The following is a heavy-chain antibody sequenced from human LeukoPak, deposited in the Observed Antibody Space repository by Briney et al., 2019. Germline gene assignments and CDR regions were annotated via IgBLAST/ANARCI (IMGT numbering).Heavy chain of an antibody. D-gene: IGHD3-10*01. CDR3: AREMVRGVISAFDI. CDR2: IYSGGST. Sequence: GGSLRLSCAASGFTVSSNYMSWVRQAPGKGLEWVSVIYSGGSTYYADSVKGRFTISRDNSKNTLYLQMNSLRAEDTAVYYCAREMVRGVISAFDIWDQGTMVTVSS. J-gene: IGHJ3*02. CDR1: GFTVSSNY. V-gene: IGHV3-66*01.